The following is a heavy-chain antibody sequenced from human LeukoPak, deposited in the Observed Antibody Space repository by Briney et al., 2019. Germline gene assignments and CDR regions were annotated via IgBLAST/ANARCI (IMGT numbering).Heavy chain of an antibody. J-gene: IGHJ4*02. CDR1: GFTFSSYA. CDR3: AKGDVGYCSATNCYEFDY. D-gene: IGHD2-2*01. V-gene: IGHV3-23*01. Sequence: GGSLRLSCAASGFTFSSYAMSWVRQGPGKGLEWVSSLSSGGGSPYYADSGKGRFTISRDNSRSTLYLQMNSLRAEDTAVYFCAKGDVGYCSATNCYEFDYWGQGTLVTVSS. CDR2: LSSGGGSP.